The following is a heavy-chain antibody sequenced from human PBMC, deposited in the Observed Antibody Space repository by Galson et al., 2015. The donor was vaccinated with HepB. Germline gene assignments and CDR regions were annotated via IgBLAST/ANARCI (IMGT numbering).Heavy chain of an antibody. CDR1: GFTFSSYW. D-gene: IGHD5-18*01. CDR3: ATYSWSGRKYDAFDI. CDR2: INQYGSEK. Sequence: SLRLSCAASGFTFSSYWMSWVRQAPGKGLEWVANINQYGSEKYYVDSMKGRFTISRDNARNSLYLQMNSLRVEDTAVYYCATYSWSGRKYDAFDIWGQGAMVTVSS. V-gene: IGHV3-7*03. J-gene: IGHJ3*02.